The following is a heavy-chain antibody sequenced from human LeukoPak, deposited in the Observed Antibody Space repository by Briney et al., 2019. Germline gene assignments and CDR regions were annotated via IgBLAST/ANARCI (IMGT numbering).Heavy chain of an antibody. Sequence: GGSLRLSCEASGFTFSSYAMTWVRQAPGKGLEWVSGISASGGSTYCADSVKGRFTISRDNFNNTLYLQMNSLRADDTAVYFCAKDLGSGSYYAAFDYWGQGTQVTVSS. CDR3: AKDLGSGSYYAAFDY. J-gene: IGHJ4*02. D-gene: IGHD3-10*01. CDR1: GFTFSSYA. V-gene: IGHV3-23*01. CDR2: ISASGGST.